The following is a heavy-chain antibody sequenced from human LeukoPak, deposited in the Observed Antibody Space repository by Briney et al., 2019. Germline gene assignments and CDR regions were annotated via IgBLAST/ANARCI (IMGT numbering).Heavy chain of an antibody. V-gene: IGHV1-18*01. D-gene: IGHD2-2*01. Sequence: GASVKVSCKASGYTFTGYGISWVRQAPGQGPEWMGWISAYNGNTNSAQKLQGRVTMTTDTSTSTAYMELRSLRSDDTAMYYCARKVEKRVVVPAAIHYYYYMDVWGKGTTVTVSS. CDR2: ISAYNGNT. CDR1: GYTFTGYG. J-gene: IGHJ6*03. CDR3: ARKVEKRVVVPAAIHYYYYMDV.